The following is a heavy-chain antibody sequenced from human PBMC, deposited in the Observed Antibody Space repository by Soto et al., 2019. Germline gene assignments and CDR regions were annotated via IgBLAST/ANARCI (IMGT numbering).Heavy chain of an antibody. CDR1: GFTFSIYA. CDR3: VKGEYYYDSSGYYPFDY. CDR2: ISTNGGST. Sequence: GGSLRLSCSASGFTFSIYAMHWVRQAPGKGLEYVSSISTNGGSTDYADSVKGRFTISRDNSKNTVSLQMSSLRVEDTAMYYCVKGEYYYDSSGYYPFDYWGQGTLVTVSS. V-gene: IGHV3-64D*06. J-gene: IGHJ4*02. D-gene: IGHD3-22*01.